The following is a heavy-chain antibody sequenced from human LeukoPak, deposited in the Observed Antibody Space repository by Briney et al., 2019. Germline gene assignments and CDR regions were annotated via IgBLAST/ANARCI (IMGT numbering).Heavy chain of an antibody. CDR3: ARGHYFGSAMYYFDF. J-gene: IGHJ4*02. CDR1: GFTFSNYY. V-gene: IGHV3-64*01. D-gene: IGHD3-10*01. CDR2: ISSSGGST. Sequence: GGSLRLSCVASGFTFSNYYMHWVRQAPGKGLEYVAVISSSGGSTYYSNSVKGRFTISRDNSKNTLYLQMGSLRDEDMAVYFCARGHYFGSAMYYFDFWGQGALVTVSS.